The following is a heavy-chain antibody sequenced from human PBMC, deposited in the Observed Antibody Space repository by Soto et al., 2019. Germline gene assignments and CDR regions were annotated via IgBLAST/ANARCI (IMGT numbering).Heavy chain of an antibody. CDR1: GFTFSGYW. CDR3: TRALDGMIPTAY. Sequence: EVQLVESGGGLVQPGGSLRLSCAASGFTFSGYWMHWVRQAPGKGLTWVSRINSDGTYTSSADSVRGRFTISRDDARNTLYLQMYSLRIEDTAVYYCTRALDGMIPTAYWGQGTLVTVSS. CDR2: INSDGTYT. J-gene: IGHJ4*02. D-gene: IGHD3-22*01. V-gene: IGHV3-74*01.